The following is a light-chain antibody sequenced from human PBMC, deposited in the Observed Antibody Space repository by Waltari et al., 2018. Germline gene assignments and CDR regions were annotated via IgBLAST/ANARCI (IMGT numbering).Light chain of an antibody. J-gene: IGLJ3*02. CDR3: SSYTSSSTKV. V-gene: IGLV2-14*03. Sequence: QSALTQPASVSGSPGQSITISCTGTSRHVGGYNYVPWYQQHPGKAPKLMIYDVSNRPSGVSNRFSGSKSGNTASLTISGLQAEDEADYYCSSYTSSSTKVFGGGTKLTVL. CDR2: DVS. CDR1: SRHVGGYNY.